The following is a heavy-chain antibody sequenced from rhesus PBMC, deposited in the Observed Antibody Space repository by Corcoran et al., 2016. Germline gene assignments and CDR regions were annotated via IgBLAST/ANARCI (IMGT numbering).Heavy chain of an antibody. V-gene: IGHV4S11*01. J-gene: IGHJ6*01. CDR1: GGFISGYY. CDR2: IYGDGSST. CDR3: ARRGMADYYGLEY. Sequence: QVQLQESGPGLVKPSEALSLTCSVSGGFISGYYWNWTRQSPEKGLEWIGNIYGDGSSTNFNPSLKSRVTLSVDTSKNQLSLKLRSVTAADTAVYYCARRGMADYYGLEYWGQGVVVTVSS. D-gene: IGHD5-42*01.